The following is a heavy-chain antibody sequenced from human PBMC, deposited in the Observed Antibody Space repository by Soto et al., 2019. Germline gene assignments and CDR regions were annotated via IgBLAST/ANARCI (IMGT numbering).Heavy chain of an antibody. CDR1: GISFDDYA. Sequence: GGPLRLSCVVSGISFDDYAMHWVRQVPGKGLEWVSGINWDSGDIGYADSVKGRFTISRDNAKNSLYLQMNSLKTEDTALYYCAKDTAPGFYDANGHLDYWGQGTPVTVSS. V-gene: IGHV3-9*01. CDR2: INWDSGDI. J-gene: IGHJ4*02. CDR3: AKDTAPGFYDANGHLDY. D-gene: IGHD2-8*01.